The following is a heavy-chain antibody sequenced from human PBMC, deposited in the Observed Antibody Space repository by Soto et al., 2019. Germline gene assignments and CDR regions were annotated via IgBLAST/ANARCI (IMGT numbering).Heavy chain of an antibody. CDR3: ARDHSSSPKRMDV. CDR2: IIPIFGTA. J-gene: IGHJ6*02. D-gene: IGHD6-6*01. CDR1: GGTFSSYA. Sequence: ASVKVSCKASGGTFSSYAISWVRQAPGQGLEWMGGIIPIFGTANYAQKFQGKVTITADESTSTAYMELSSLRSEDTAVYYCARDHSSSPKRMDVWGQGTTVTVSS. V-gene: IGHV1-69*13.